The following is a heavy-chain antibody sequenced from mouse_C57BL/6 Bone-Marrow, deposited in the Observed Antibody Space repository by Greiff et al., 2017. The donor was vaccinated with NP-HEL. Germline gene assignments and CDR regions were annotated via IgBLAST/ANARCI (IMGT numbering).Heavy chain of an antibody. CDR1: GYSITSGYY. V-gene: IGHV3-6*01. D-gene: IGHD2-4*01. CDR3: ARSHYDPFAY. CDR2: ISYDGSN. J-gene: IGHJ3*01. Sequence: VQLQQSGPGLVKPSQSLSLTCSVTGYSITSGYYWNWIRQFPGNKLEWMGYISYDGSNNYNPSLKNRISITRDTSKNQFFLKLNSVTTEDTATYYCARSHYDPFAYWGQGTLVTVSA.